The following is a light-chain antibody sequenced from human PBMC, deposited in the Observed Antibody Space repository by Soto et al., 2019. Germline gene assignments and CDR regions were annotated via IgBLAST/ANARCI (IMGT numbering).Light chain of an antibody. Sequence: AIQLTQSPSSLSASVGDRVTITCRASQGISSALAWYQQKPGKAPKLLIYDASSLESGVPSRFCGSGSGTDFPLTISSLQPADYATYYCQQFNSYLLTFGGGTKVEIK. J-gene: IGKJ4*01. V-gene: IGKV1-13*02. CDR1: QGISSA. CDR2: DAS. CDR3: QQFNSYLLT.